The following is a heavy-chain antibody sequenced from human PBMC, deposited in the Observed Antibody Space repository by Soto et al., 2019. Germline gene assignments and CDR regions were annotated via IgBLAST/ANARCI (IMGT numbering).Heavy chain of an antibody. Sequence: EVQLLESGGGLVQPGGSLRLSCVASGFTFSTYAMNWVRQDPGKGLEWVSTLSGSAGRTYYAASVKGRFTISRDNSKNTLYLQMNSLRADDTAVYYCARRWADFVVVGAATCYDNWGQGTLVTVSS. CDR2: LSGSAGRT. D-gene: IGHD2-15*01. CDR3: ARRWADFVVVGAATCYDN. J-gene: IGHJ4*02. CDR1: GFTFSTYA. V-gene: IGHV3-23*01.